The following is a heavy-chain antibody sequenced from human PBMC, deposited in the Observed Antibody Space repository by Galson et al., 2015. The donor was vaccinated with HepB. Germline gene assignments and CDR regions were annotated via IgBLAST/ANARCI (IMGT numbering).Heavy chain of an antibody. D-gene: IGHD3-10*01. CDR3: AAEMWVELLDRYYVDY. J-gene: IGHJ4*01. CDR2: IIPIFGTA. Sequence: SVKVSCKASGGTFSSYAISWVRQAPGQGLEWMGGIIPIFGTANYAQKFQGRVTITADESTSTAYMELSSLRSEDTAVYYCAAEMWVELLDRYYVDYWGHGTLVTVSS. V-gene: IGHV1-69*13. CDR1: GGTFSSYA.